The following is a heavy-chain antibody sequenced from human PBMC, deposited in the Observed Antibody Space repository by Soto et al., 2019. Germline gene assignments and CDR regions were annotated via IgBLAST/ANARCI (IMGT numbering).Heavy chain of an antibody. J-gene: IGHJ5*02. D-gene: IGHD6-13*01. CDR1: GFTFSSYS. CDR2: ISSSSSTI. CDR3: ARDGIPAYSSSWYPPLNWFDP. V-gene: IGHV3-48*02. Sequence: PGGSLRLSCAASGFTFSSYSMNWVRQAPGKGLEWVSYISSSSSTIYYADSVKGRFTISRDNAKNSLYLQMNSLRDEDTAVYYCARDGIPAYSSSWYPPLNWFDPWGQGTLVTVSS.